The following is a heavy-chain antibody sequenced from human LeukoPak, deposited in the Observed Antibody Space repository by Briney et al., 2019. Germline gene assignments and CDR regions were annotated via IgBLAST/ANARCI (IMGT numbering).Heavy chain of an antibody. J-gene: IGHJ4*02. Sequence: PGGSLRLSCAASGIIFSHAWMSWVRQAPGKGLEWVANIKQDGSEKYYVDSVKGRFTISRDNAKNSLYLQMNSLRAEDTAVYYCARDSSGNDYWGQGTLVTVSS. CDR3: ARDSSGNDY. CDR2: IKQDGSEK. CDR1: GIIFSHAW. D-gene: IGHD3-10*01. V-gene: IGHV3-7*01.